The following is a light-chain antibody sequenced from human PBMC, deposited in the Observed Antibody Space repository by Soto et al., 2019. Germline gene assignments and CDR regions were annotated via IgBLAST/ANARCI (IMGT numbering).Light chain of an antibody. Sequence: QSALTQPASVSGSPGQSITISCTGTSSDVGGYNYVSWYQQHPGKAPKLMIYDVSNRPSGVSNRFSGAKSGNTASLTISGLQAEDEAGYYCSSYTSSSTLVFGGGTQLNVL. V-gene: IGLV2-14*01. CDR3: SSYTSSSTLV. CDR2: DVS. CDR1: SSDVGGYNY. J-gene: IGLJ2*01.